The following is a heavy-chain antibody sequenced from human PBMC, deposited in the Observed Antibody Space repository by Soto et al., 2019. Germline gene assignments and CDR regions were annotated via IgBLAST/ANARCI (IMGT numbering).Heavy chain of an antibody. CDR3: ARVTHYYDSSGYYYPFGY. CDR2: IIPIFGTA. CDR1: GGTFSSYA. D-gene: IGHD3-22*01. J-gene: IGHJ4*02. Sequence: SVKVSCKASGGTFSSYAISWVRQAPGQGLEWMGGIIPIFGTANYAQKFQGRVTITADKSTSTAYMELSSLRSEDTAVYYCARVTHYYDSSGYYYPFGYWGQGTLVTVSS. V-gene: IGHV1-69*06.